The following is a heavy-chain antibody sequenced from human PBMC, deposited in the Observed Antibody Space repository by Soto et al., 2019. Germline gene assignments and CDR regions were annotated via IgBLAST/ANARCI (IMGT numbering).Heavy chain of an antibody. J-gene: IGHJ4*02. D-gene: IGHD3-22*01. CDR1: GGSISSGGYY. CDR2: IYYSGST. Sequence: QVQLQESGPGLVKPSQTLSLTCTVSGGSISSGGYYWSWIRQHPGKGLEWIGYIYYSGSTYYNPSRKSRVTISVDTSKNQFSLKPSSVTAADTSVYYCARDSSGYGFDYWGQGTLVTVSS. CDR3: ARDSSGYGFDY. V-gene: IGHV4-31*03.